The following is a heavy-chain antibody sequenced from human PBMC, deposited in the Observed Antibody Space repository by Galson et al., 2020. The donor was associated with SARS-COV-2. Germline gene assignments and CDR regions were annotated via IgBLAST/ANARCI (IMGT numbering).Heavy chain of an antibody. J-gene: IGHJ4*02. Sequence: GGSLRLSCAATGTGFGHYAMHWVRPAPGKGLEWVAVLWSDGNNKYYVDSVEGRFSISRDNSKNTVNLQMNSLRAEDTAVYYCASSIQVAGAIDYWGQGALVTVS. CDR1: GTGFGHYA. V-gene: IGHV3-33*01. D-gene: IGHD6-19*01. CDR2: LWSDGNNK. CDR3: ASSIQVAGAIDY.